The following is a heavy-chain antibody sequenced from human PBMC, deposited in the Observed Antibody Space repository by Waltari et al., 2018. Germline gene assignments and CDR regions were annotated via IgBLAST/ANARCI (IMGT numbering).Heavy chain of an antibody. Sequence: QVQLVQSGAEVKKPGSSVKVSCKASGGTFSSYAISWVRQAPGQGLEWMGRIIPIFGTANYAQKFQGRVTITADKSTSTAYMELSSLRSEDTAVYYCARASPKRGYSGYVLDAFDIWGQGTMVTVSS. J-gene: IGHJ3*02. CDR3: ARASPKRGYSGYVLDAFDI. V-gene: IGHV1-69*08. D-gene: IGHD5-12*01. CDR1: GGTFSSYA. CDR2: IIPIFGTA.